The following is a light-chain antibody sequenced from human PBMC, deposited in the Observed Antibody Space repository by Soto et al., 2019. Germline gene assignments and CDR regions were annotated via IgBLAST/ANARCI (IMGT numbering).Light chain of an antibody. CDR2: DAS. Sequence: EIVLTQSPATLSLSPGERATLSCRASQSVSSYLAWYQQKPGQAPRLLIYDASNRATGIPARFSGSGSGTDFILAISSLEPEDFVVYYCQQHSNWPLTFGGGTKVDI. J-gene: IGKJ4*01. CDR3: QQHSNWPLT. V-gene: IGKV3-11*01. CDR1: QSVSSY.